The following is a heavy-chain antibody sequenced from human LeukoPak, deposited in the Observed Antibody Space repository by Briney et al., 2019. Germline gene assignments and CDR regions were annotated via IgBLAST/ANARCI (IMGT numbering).Heavy chain of an antibody. CDR1: GFTFSSYG. Sequence: SGGSLRLSCAASGFTFSSYGMSWVRQAPGKGLEWVSAISGSGGSTYYADSVKGRFTISRDNSKNTLYLQMNSLRAEDTALYYCAKDRDGMATTYYFDYWGQGTLVTVSS. CDR3: AKDRDGMATTYYFDY. J-gene: IGHJ4*02. D-gene: IGHD5-24*01. CDR2: ISGSGGST. V-gene: IGHV3-23*01.